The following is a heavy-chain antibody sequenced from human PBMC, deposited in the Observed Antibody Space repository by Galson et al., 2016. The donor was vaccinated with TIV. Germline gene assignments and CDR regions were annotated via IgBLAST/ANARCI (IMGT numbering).Heavy chain of an antibody. CDR1: AYSFIDYY. D-gene: IGHD1-26*01. CDR3: ARGVLGGVGATDY. CDR2: INPNSGAT. J-gene: IGHJ4*02. Sequence: SVKVSCKASAYSFIDYYMHWVRQAPGQGLEWMGRINPNSGATNYAQKFQGRVTMTRDTSSSTAYMELSRLRSDDTAIYYCARGVLGGVGATDYCGQGTLVTVSS. V-gene: IGHV1-2*06.